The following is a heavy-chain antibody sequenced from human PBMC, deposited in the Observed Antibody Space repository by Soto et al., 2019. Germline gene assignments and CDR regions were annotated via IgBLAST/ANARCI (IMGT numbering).Heavy chain of an antibody. Sequence: QVQLQESGPGLVKPSQTLSLTCTVSGGSISTGDNYWSWIRQSAGRGLEWIGYIYYTGNTYYNPSLESRLSIAVDTSTKQFSLKLSYVTVADTAVYFWARYPFDGLDVWGQGITVTVS. V-gene: IGHV4-30-4*01. J-gene: IGHJ6*02. CDR1: GGSISTGDNY. CDR2: IYYTGNT. CDR3: ARYPFDGLDV.